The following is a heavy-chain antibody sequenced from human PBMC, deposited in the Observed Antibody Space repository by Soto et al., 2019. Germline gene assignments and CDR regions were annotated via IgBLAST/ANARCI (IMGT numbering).Heavy chain of an antibody. Sequence: SETLSLTCAVSVYSISSGYYWGCIRQPPGKGLEWIGSIYHSGSTYYNPSLKSRVTISVDTSKNQFSLKLSSVTAADTAVYYCARDETHDFWSGYYVYYYYGMDVWGQGTTVTVSS. CDR3: ARDETHDFWSGYYVYYYYGMDV. D-gene: IGHD3-3*01. CDR2: IYHSGST. V-gene: IGHV4-38-2*02. CDR1: VYSISSGYY. J-gene: IGHJ6*02.